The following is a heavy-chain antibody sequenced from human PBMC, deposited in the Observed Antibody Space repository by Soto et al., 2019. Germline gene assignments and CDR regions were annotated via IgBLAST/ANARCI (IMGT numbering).Heavy chain of an antibody. CDR3: ARGMTTVTTLDY. CDR2: IYHSGST. J-gene: IGHJ4*02. V-gene: IGHV4-30-2*01. Sequence: QLQLQESGSGLVKPSQTLSLTCAVSGGSISSGGYSWSWIRQPPGKGLEWIGYIYHSGSTYDNPSLKSRVTISLDRYKKQFSLKLSSVTAAETAVYYCARGMTTVTTLDYWGQGTLVTVSS. CDR1: GGSISSGGYS. D-gene: IGHD4-17*01.